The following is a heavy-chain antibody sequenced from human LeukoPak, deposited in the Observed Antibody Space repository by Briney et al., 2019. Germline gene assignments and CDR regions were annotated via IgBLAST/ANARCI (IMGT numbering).Heavy chain of an antibody. CDR1: GGSFSGYY. CDR3: AIGYCGGGSCYYYYMDV. CDR2: INHSGST. Sequence: SETLSLTCAVYGGSFSGYYWSWIRQPPGKGLEWIGEINHSGSTNYNPSLKSRVTISVDTSKNQFSLKLSSVTAADTAVYYCAIGYCGGGSCYYYYMDVWGKGTTVTVSS. D-gene: IGHD2-15*01. V-gene: IGHV4-34*01. J-gene: IGHJ6*03.